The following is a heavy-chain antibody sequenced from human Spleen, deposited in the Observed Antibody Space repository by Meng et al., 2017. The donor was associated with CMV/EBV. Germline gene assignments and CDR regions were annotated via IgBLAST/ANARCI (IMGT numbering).Heavy chain of an antibody. CDR2: IILIFGTA. Sequence: SGGNFSSYAISWVRKASGQGLEWRGVIILIFGTANYAQKFQGRVKITTDESTRKAYMELSSLRSEDTAVYYCARNGGNPQRDAFDIWGQGTMVTVSS. D-gene: IGHD4-23*01. V-gene: IGHV1-69*05. CDR1: GGNFSSYA. J-gene: IGHJ3*02. CDR3: ARNGGNPQRDAFDI.